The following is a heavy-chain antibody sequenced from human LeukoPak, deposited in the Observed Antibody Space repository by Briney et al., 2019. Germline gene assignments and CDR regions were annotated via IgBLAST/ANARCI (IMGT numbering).Heavy chain of an antibody. V-gene: IGHV3-30*04. CDR1: GFTFISYA. J-gene: IGHJ3*02. CDR3: AKDWYGKRWLQFYNWAFDI. D-gene: IGHD5-24*01. CDR2: ISYDGSNK. Sequence: PGTSLRLSCAASGFTFISYAIHWVRQAPGKGLEWVAVISYDGSNKYYADSVKGRFTISRDNSKNTLYLQMNSLRAEDAAVYYCAKDWYGKRWLQFYNWAFDIWGQGTMVTVSS.